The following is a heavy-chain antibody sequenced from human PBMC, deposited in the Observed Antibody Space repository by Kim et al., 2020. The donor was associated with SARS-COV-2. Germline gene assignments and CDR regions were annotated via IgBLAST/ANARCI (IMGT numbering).Heavy chain of an antibody. Sequence: SETLSLTCTVSGGAISSSSYYWGWSRQPPGKGLEWIGSIYYSGSTYYNPSLKSRVTISVDPSKNQFSLKLSSVTAADTAVYYCARAFKGHTGRGNWFDPWGQGTVVTVSS. D-gene: IGHD3-10*01. V-gene: IGHV4-39*01. CDR3: ARAFKGHTGRGNWFDP. J-gene: IGHJ5*02. CDR2: IYYSGST. CDR1: GGAISSSSYY.